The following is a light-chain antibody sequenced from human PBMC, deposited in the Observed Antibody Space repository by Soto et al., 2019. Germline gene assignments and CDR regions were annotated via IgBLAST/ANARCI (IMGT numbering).Light chain of an antibody. Sequence: DIQMTQSPSTLSASVGDRVSITCRASQSISGWLAWYQQKPGKAPKLLIYDASSLQSGVPSRFSGSESGAEFTLTISGLQPDDFATYYCQQYKNYPFTFGPGT. CDR2: DAS. V-gene: IGKV1-5*01. J-gene: IGKJ3*01. CDR1: QSISGW. CDR3: QQYKNYPFT.